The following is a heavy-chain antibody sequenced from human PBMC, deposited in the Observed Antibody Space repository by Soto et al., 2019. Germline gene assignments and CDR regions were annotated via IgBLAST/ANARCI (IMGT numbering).Heavy chain of an antibody. V-gene: IGHV1-46*01. Sequence: QVELVQSGAEVKKPGASVKLSCKAFGFIFTDYYLHWVRQAPGQGLEWMGIINPSGGSTSYAQKFQGRVTVTRETSTSTVYMELSSLTSEDTAVYYCARARDYYDGSGYYPFHFDHWGQGALVTVSS. D-gene: IGHD3-22*01. CDR3: ARARDYYDGSGYYPFHFDH. J-gene: IGHJ4*02. CDR1: GFIFTDYY. CDR2: INPSGGST.